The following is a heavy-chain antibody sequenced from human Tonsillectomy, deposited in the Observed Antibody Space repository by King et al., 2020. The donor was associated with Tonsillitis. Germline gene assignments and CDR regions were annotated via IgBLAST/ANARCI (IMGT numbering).Heavy chain of an antibody. CDR1: GFTFRSYG. CDR2: ISYDGSNK. D-gene: IGHD3-9*01. V-gene: IGHV3-30*18. J-gene: IGHJ4*02. Sequence: VQLVESGGGVVQPGRSLRLSCAASGFTFRSYGMHWVRQAPGKGLEWVALISYDGSNKYYADSVKGRITISRDNSKNTLYLQMNSLRPEDTAVYYCAKELGPQGRYFDWPPGYRGQGTLVTVSS. CDR3: AKELGPQGRYFDWPPGY.